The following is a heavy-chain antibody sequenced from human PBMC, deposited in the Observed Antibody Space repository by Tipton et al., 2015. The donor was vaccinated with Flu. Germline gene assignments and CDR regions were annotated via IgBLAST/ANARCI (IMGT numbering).Heavy chain of an antibody. CDR1: GYTFSSLD. J-gene: IGHJ4*02. CDR2: MTPRNGNR. V-gene: IGHV1-8*01. CDR3: ARGIDAGFDY. Sequence: QLVQSGAEVKKPGASVQVSCKASGYTFSSLDINWVRQVPGQGLEWMGWMTPRNGNRDIAQKFQGRVTLTRDTSINTAYMELSGLTSDDTAIYYCARGIDAGFDYWGQGSLVIVSA. D-gene: IGHD5-24*01.